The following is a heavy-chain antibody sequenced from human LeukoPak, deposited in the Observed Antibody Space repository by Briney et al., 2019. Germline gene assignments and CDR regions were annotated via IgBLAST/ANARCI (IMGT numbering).Heavy chain of an antibody. D-gene: IGHD2-15*01. Sequence: HPGGSLRLSCAASGFTFSSYWMSWVRQAPGKGLEWVANIKQDGSEKYYVDSVKGRFTISRDNAKNSLYLQMNSLRAEDTAVYYCARANRYRGWSFDYWGQGTLVTVSS. V-gene: IGHV3-7*01. J-gene: IGHJ4*02. CDR3: ARANRYRGWSFDY. CDR1: GFTFSSYW. CDR2: IKQDGSEK.